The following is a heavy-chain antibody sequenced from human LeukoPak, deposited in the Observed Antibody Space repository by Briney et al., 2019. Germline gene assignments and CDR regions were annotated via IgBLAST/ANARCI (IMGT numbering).Heavy chain of an antibody. D-gene: IGHD3-22*01. CDR3: AAGLRKDALFDP. Sequence: GGSLRLSCAASGFTFSSYAMSWVRQAPGKGLEWVSSISDSGGRTYYADSVKGRCTISRDNSKNTLYLQMNSLRAEDTAVYYCAAGLRKDALFDPWGQGTLVTVSS. CDR2: ISDSGGRT. CDR1: GFTFSSYA. J-gene: IGHJ5*02. V-gene: IGHV3-23*01.